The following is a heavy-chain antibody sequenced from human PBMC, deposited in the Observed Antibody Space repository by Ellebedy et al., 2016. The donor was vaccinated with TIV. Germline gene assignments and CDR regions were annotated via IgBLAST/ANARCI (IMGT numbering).Heavy chain of an antibody. J-gene: IGHJ4*02. CDR3: ARGRGYYDSKSYYKGHDY. D-gene: IGHD3-10*01. CDR1: GGSISSYY. CDR2: VYYSGST. V-gene: IGHV4-59*01. Sequence: MPSETLSLTCTVSGGSISSYYWSWIRQPPGKGLEWIGYVYYSGSTKYNPSLKSRVTISVDTSKNQFSLKLSSVTTADTAVYYCARGRGYYDSKSYYKGHDYWGQGTLVTVSS.